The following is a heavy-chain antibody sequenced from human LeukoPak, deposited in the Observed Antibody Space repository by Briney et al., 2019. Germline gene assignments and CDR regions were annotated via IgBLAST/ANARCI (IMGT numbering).Heavy chain of an antibody. Sequence: GGSLRLSCAASGFTFSSYWMSWVRQAPGKGLEWVANIKQDGSEKYYVDSVKGRFTISRDNAKNSRFLQMNSLRAEDTAVYFCARSRYTVSSAAYSEYFQVWGQGTLVTVSS. D-gene: IGHD6-6*01. CDR1: GFTFSSYW. J-gene: IGHJ1*01. V-gene: IGHV3-7*01. CDR2: IKQDGSEK. CDR3: ARSRYTVSSAAYSEYFQV.